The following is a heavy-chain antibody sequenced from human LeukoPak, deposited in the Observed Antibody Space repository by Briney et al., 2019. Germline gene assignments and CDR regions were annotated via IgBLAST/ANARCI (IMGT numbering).Heavy chain of an antibody. CDR1: GFSTSRDW. CDR3: ARDPGAGNDY. J-gene: IGHJ4*02. V-gene: IGHV3-7*01. CDR2: IDLHGRGK. D-gene: IGHD1-1*01. Sequence: GGSLRLSCAASGFSTSRDWMTWVRQAPGKGLEWVANIDLHGRGKFYVDSVKGRFTVSRDNPENTLYLQMNSLRAEDTAVYYCARDPGAGNDYWGQGNLVIVSS.